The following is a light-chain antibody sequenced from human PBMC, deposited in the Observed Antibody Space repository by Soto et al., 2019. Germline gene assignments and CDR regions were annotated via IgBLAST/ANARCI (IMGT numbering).Light chain of an antibody. V-gene: IGKV3-11*01. CDR1: QSVRSY. J-gene: IGKJ4*02. CDR3: QQHSNWPPT. CDR2: DAS. Sequence: EIELTQSPSTLSLSLGDRATLSCRASQSVRSYLDWYQQKPGQAPRLLIYDASNRATGIPARFSGSGSGTDFTLTISSLEPEDFAVYYCQQHSNWPPTFGGGTKVEIK.